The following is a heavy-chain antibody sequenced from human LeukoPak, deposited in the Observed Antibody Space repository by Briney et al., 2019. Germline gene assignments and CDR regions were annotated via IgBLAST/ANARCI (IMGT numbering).Heavy chain of an antibody. CDR1: GGSISSSSYY. D-gene: IGHD3-22*01. CDR2: IYYSGST. Sequence: SETLSLTCTVSGGSISSSSYYWGWIRQPPGKGLEWIGSIYYSGSTYYNPSLKSPVTISVDTSKNQFSLKLSSVTAADTAVYYCARRRSLRTYYYDSSGYYPDDAFDIWGQGTMVTVSS. J-gene: IGHJ3*02. CDR3: ARRRSLRTYYYDSSGYYPDDAFDI. V-gene: IGHV4-39*01.